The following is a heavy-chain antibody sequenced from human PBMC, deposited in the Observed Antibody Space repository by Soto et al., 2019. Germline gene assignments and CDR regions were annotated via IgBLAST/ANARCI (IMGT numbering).Heavy chain of an antibody. Sequence: GGSLRLSCAASGFTFSSYAMSWVRQAPGKGLEWVSAISGSGGSTYYADSVKGRFTISRDNSKNTLYLQMNSLRAEDTAVYYCAKDNGYDSSGYYEEPGRWFDPWGQGTLVTVSS. CDR2: ISGSGGST. CDR3: AKDNGYDSSGYYEEPGRWFDP. J-gene: IGHJ5*02. D-gene: IGHD3-22*01. CDR1: GFTFSSYA. V-gene: IGHV3-23*01.